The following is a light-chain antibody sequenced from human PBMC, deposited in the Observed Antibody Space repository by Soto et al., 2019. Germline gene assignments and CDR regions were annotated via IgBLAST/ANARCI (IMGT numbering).Light chain of an antibody. Sequence: QSVLTQAASVSASPGQSITISCTGTSSDIGGYNYVSWYQQHPDKAPKLMIYEVNNRPSGVSDRFSGSKSGNTASLTISGLRPEDEADYFCSSYTPSRTLVFGTGTKVTVL. CDR3: SSYTPSRTLV. CDR1: SSDIGGYNY. V-gene: IGLV2-14*01. CDR2: EVN. J-gene: IGLJ1*01.